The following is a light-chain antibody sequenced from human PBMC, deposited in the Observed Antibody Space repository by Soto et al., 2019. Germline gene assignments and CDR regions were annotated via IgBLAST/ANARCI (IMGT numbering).Light chain of an antibody. CDR2: SNN. Sequence: QSVLTQPPSASGTPGQRVTISCSRSSSNIGSNAVSWYQQLPGTAPKVLIYSNNQRPSGVPDRFSGSKSGTSASLAISGLQSEDDADYYCATWDDSLNGRVFGGGTKVTVL. CDR3: ATWDDSLNGRV. CDR1: SSNIGSNA. J-gene: IGLJ3*02. V-gene: IGLV1-44*01.